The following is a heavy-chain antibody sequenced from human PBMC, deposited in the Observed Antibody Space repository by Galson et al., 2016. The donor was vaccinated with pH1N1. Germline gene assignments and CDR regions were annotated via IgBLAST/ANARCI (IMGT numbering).Heavy chain of an antibody. J-gene: IGHJ4*02. CDR3: AKENWGCEY. D-gene: IGHD7-27*01. CDR2: IKQDGSEK. CDR1: GFTFSRYY. Sequence: SLRLSCAASGFTFSRYYMTCVRQAPGKGLEWVANIKQDGSEKNYVDSVKGRFTISRDNAKNSVYLQMNSLRAEDTAVYYCAKENWGCEYCGQGTLVTVSS. V-gene: IGHV3-7*01.